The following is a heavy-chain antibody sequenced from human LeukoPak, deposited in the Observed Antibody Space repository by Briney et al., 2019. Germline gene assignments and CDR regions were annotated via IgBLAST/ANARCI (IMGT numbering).Heavy chain of an antibody. Sequence: GGSLRLSCAASGFTFSSYAMRWVRQAPGKGLEWVAVISYDGSNKYYADSVKGRFTISRDNSKNTLYLQMNSLRAEDTAVYYCAGERRGGQLKVDYWGQGTLVTVSS. D-gene: IGHD6-6*01. J-gene: IGHJ4*02. CDR2: ISYDGSNK. CDR3: AGERRGGQLKVDY. CDR1: GFTFSSYA. V-gene: IGHV3-30-3*01.